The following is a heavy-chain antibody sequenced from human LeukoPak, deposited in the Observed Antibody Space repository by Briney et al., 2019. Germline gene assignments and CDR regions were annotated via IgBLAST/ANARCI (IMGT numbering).Heavy chain of an antibody. J-gene: IGHJ4*02. V-gene: IGHV4-34*01. CDR2: INHSVGT. CDR1: GGSISSSG. D-gene: IGHD3-10*01. Sequence: SETLSLTCTVSGGSISSSGWSWIRQPPGKGLEWIGEINHSVGTNYNPSLKSRVTISVDTSKKQFSLKLSSVTAADTAVYYCAGNYYGSGSYYSEDRYWGQGTLVTVSS. CDR3: AGNYYGSGSYYSEDRY.